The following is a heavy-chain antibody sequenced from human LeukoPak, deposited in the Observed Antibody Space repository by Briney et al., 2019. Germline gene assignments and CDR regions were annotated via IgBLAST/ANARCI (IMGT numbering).Heavy chain of an antibody. D-gene: IGHD3-22*01. CDR2: FYYRGST. CDR3: ARLSGYSSGHYYSDY. V-gene: IGHV4-59*07. CDR1: GGSMRRYY. Sequence: SDTLSLTCTVSGGSMRRYYWSWLRQPPGKGLEWIGYFYYRGSTNDNPSLKSRVTLSVDKSKNQFSLKVSSVTAADTAVYHCARLSGYSSGHYYSDYWGQGTLVTVSS. J-gene: IGHJ4*02.